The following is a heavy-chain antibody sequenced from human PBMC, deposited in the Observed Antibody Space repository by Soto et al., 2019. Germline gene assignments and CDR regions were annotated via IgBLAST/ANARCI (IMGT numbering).Heavy chain of an antibody. CDR2: ISSSGSTI. V-gene: IGHV3-11*01. CDR3: ASGGPDIVVVPAAIPLYYFDY. D-gene: IGHD2-2*02. J-gene: IGHJ4*02. Sequence: GGSLRLSCAASGFTFSDYYMSWIRQAPGKGLEWVSYISSSGSTIYYADSVKGRFTISRDNAKNSLYLQMNSLRAEDTAVYYCASGGPDIVVVPAAIPLYYFDYWGQGTLVTVSS. CDR1: GFTFSDYY.